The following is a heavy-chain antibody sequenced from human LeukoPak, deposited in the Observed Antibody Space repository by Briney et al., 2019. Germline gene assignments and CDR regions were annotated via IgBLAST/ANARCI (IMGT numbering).Heavy chain of an antibody. V-gene: IGHV4-4*07. D-gene: IGHD3-10*01. CDR2: IYIGGST. Sequence: SGTLSLTCTDSGGSLSSYYWNWIRQPAGRGLEWIGRIYIGGSTNYNPSLKSRVTMSVDMSKNQFSLKLSSVTAADTAVYYCARDKSRTYGSADAFDIWGQGTMVTVSS. CDR3: ARDKSRTYGSADAFDI. CDR1: GGSLSSYY. J-gene: IGHJ3*02.